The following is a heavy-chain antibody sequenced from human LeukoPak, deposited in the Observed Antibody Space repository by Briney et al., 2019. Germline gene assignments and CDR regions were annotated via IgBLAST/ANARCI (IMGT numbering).Heavy chain of an antibody. V-gene: IGHV3-7*01. Sequence: PGGSLRLSCAASGFTFSSYGMHWVRQAPGKGLEWVAIIKQDGSEKYYVGSVKGRFTISRDNAKKSLYLQMNSLRTEDTAVYYCVRGRGWYFEYWGQGILVTVSS. CDR1: GFTFSSYG. CDR3: VRGRGWYFEY. CDR2: IKQDGSEK. D-gene: IGHD1-26*01. J-gene: IGHJ4*02.